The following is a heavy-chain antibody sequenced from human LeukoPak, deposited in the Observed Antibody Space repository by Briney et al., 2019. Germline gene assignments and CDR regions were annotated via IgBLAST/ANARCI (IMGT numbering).Heavy chain of an antibody. Sequence: SGGSLRLSCAASGFTLSSNYMSWVRQAPGKGLEWVSVIYSGGSTYYADSVKGRFTISRHNSKNTLYLQMNSLRAEDTAVYYCARDSSLQLGAFDIWGQGTMVTVSS. D-gene: IGHD4-11*01. V-gene: IGHV3-53*04. CDR1: GFTLSSNY. J-gene: IGHJ3*02. CDR3: ARDSSLQLGAFDI. CDR2: IYSGGST.